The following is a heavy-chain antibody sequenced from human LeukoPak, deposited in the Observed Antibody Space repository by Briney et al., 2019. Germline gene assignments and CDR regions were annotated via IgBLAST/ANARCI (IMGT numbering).Heavy chain of an antibody. CDR3: ARDLVSYYDSGGYYYSPQQTTQAND. Sequence: PGGSLRLSCAASGFTFSSYSMNWVRQAPGKGLEWVSSISSSSSYIYYADSVKGRFNISRDNAKNSLYLQMNSLRAEDTAVYYCARDLVSYYDSGGYYYSPQQTTQANDWGQGTLVTVSS. D-gene: IGHD3-22*01. CDR2: ISSSSSYI. CDR1: GFTFSSYS. J-gene: IGHJ4*02. V-gene: IGHV3-21*01.